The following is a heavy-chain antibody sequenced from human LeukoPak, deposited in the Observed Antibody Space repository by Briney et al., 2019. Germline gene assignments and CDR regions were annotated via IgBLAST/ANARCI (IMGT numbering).Heavy chain of an antibody. D-gene: IGHD6-6*01. J-gene: IGHJ4*02. Sequence: SETLSLTCSVSGGSISNYYWSWIRQPPGKRLEWIGYIYYSGSTNYNPSLKSRVTISVDTSKNQFSLKMTSVTAADTATYYCARGLIAAREYYFDYWGQGTLVSVSS. CDR3: ARGLIAAREYYFDY. V-gene: IGHV4-59*01. CDR1: GGSISNYY. CDR2: IYYSGST.